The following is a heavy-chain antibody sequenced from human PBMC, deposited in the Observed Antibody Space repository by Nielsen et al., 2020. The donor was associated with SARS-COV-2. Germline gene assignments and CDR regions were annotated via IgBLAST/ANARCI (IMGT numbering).Heavy chain of an antibody. CDR3: AKEDFWSGYWGADYYYGMDV. Sequence: SETLSLTCTVSGGSISSGGYYWSWIRQPPGKGLEWIGSIYYSGSTYYNPSLKSRVTISVDTSKNQFSLKLSSVTAADTAVYYCAKEDFWSGYWGADYYYGMDVWGQGTTVTVSS. V-gene: IGHV4-39*02. D-gene: IGHD3-3*01. CDR1: GGSISSGGYY. CDR2: IYYSGST. J-gene: IGHJ6*02.